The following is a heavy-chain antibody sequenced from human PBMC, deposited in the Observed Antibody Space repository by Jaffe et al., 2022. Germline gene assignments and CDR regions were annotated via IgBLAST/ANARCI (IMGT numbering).Heavy chain of an antibody. J-gene: IGHJ4*02. D-gene: IGHD5-12*01. CDR2: IVVGSGNT. Sequence: QMQLVQSGPEVKKPGTSVKVSCKASGFTFTSSAMQWVRQARGQRLEWIGWIVVGSGNTNYAQKFQERVTITRDMSTSTAYMELSSLRSEDTAVYYCAAVASRGYSGYGSSDWGQGTLVTVSS. V-gene: IGHV1-58*02. CDR3: AAVASRGYSGYGSSD. CDR1: GFTFTSSA.